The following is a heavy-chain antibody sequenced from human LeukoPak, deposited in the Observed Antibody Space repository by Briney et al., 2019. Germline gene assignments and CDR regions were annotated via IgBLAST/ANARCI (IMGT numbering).Heavy chain of an antibody. D-gene: IGHD2-2*01. CDR2: ISYDGSNK. CDR1: GFTFSSYD. CDR3: ARDCSDCSSSSPDY. Sequence: PGMSLRLSCAATGFTFSSYDIHWVRQAPGKGLDWVAVISYDGSNKYFADSVKGRFTISRDNSKNTLFLQMNSLRVDDTAVYYCARDCSDCSSSSPDYWGQGTLVTVSS. V-gene: IGHV3-30-3*01. J-gene: IGHJ4*02.